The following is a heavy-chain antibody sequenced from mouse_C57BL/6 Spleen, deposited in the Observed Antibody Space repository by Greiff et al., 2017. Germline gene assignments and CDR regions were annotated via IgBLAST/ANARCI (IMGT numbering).Heavy chain of an antibody. J-gene: IGHJ2*01. Sequence: EVKLVESGGGLVQPGGSLSLSCAASGFTFTDYYMSWVRQPPGKALEWLGFIRNKANGYTTEYSASVKGRFTISRDNSQSILYVQMNALRAEYSATYYCASDGGWLLPDYWGQGTTLTVSS. CDR2: IRNKANGYTT. CDR3: ASDGGWLLPDY. D-gene: IGHD2-3*01. CDR1: GFTFTDYY. V-gene: IGHV7-3*01.